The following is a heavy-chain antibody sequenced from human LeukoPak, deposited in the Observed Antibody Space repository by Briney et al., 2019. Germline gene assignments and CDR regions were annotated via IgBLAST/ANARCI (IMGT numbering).Heavy chain of an antibody. D-gene: IGHD2-2*01. CDR3: ARAMGTIVVVPAAYDY. CDR1: GYTFTSYG. V-gene: IGHV1-18*01. CDR2: ISAYNGNT. Sequence: GASVKVSCKASGYTFTSYGISWVRQAPGLGPEWMGWISAYNGNTNYAQKLQGRVTMTTDTSTSTAYMELRSLRSDDTAVYYCARAMGTIVVVPAAYDYWGQGTLVIVSS. J-gene: IGHJ4*02.